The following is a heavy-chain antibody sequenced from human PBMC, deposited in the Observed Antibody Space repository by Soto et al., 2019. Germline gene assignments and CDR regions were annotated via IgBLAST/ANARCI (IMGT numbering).Heavy chain of an antibody. CDR1: GYTFTSYD. CDR2: MNPNSGNT. D-gene: IGHD2-15*01. CDR3: ARVYSNSPSRYWFDP. Sequence: ASVKVSCKASGYTFTSYDINWVRQATGQGLEWMGWMNPNSGNTGYAQKFQGRVTMTRNTSISTAFMELSSLRSEDTAVYDCARVYSNSPSRYWFDPWGQGTLVTVSS. J-gene: IGHJ5*02. V-gene: IGHV1-8*02.